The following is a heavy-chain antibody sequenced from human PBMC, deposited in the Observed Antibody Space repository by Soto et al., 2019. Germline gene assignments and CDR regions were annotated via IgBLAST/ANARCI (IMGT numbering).Heavy chain of an antibody. D-gene: IGHD3-3*01. Sequence: QVQLVQSGAEVKKPGASVKVSCKASGYTFIGYYMHWVRQAPGQGLEWMGWINPNSGGTNYAQKFQGRVTMTRDTSVSTAYMELSRLRSDDTAVYYCARGEGFLEWLSTKPDFDYWGQGTLVTVSS. CDR3: ARGEGFLEWLSTKPDFDY. J-gene: IGHJ4*02. CDR1: GYTFIGYY. V-gene: IGHV1-2*02. CDR2: INPNSGGT.